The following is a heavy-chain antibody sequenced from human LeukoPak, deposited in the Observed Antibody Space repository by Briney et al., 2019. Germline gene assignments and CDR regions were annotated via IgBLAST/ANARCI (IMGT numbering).Heavy chain of an antibody. CDR2: ISGSGGRT. CDR3: AKDFGNCINGVCYGTPFDY. Sequence: PGGSLRLSCAASGFTFSSYAMSWVRQAPGKGLEWVSGISGSGGRTYYADSVKRRFAISRDNSKNTVYQQMSGLRAEDTAVYYCAKDFGNCINGVCYGTPFDYWGQGTLVTVSS. J-gene: IGHJ4*02. D-gene: IGHD2-8*01. CDR1: GFTFSSYA. V-gene: IGHV3-23*01.